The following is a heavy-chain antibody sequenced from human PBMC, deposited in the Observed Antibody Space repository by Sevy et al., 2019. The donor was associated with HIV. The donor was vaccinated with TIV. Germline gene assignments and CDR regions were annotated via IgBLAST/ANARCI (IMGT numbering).Heavy chain of an antibody. V-gene: IGHV3-15*01. Sequence: GGSLRLSCVASGFTFSNVWMSWVRQDAGKGLEWVGRIKSKTDDGTTDDAAPVKGRFTISRDDSKNTLYLQMNSLKTEDTAVYYCTTEALDCEEPDYYYYGMDVWGQGTTVTVSS. CDR1: GFTFSNVW. CDR3: TTEALDCEEPDYYYYGMDV. CDR2: IKSKTDDGTT. J-gene: IGHJ6*02. D-gene: IGHD2-21*02.